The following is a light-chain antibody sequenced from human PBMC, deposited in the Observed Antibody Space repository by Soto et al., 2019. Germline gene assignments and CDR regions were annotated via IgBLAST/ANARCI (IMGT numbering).Light chain of an antibody. Sequence: QSVLTQPASVSGSPGQSITISFTGTSSYVGGYNYVSWYQQYPGKAPKLMIYDVTNRPSGVSNRFSGSKSGNTASLTISGLQAEDEADYYCSSYTSTISYVFGTGTRSPS. CDR3: SSYTSTISYV. J-gene: IGLJ1*01. CDR1: SSYVGGYNY. V-gene: IGLV2-14*01. CDR2: DVT.